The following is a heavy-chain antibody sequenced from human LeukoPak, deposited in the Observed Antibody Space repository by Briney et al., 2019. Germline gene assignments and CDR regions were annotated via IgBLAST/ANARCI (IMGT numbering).Heavy chain of an antibody. J-gene: IGHJ3*02. CDR2: IIPIFGTA. Sequence: GASVKVSCKASGGTFSSYAISWVRQAPGQGLEWMGGIIPIFGTANYAQKFQGRVTITADESTSTAYMELSSLRSEDTAVYYCARDTRTYVWGSHRYAFDIWGQGTMVTVSS. CDR3: ARDTRTYVWGSHRYAFDI. V-gene: IGHV1-69*13. D-gene: IGHD3-16*02. CDR1: GGTFSSYA.